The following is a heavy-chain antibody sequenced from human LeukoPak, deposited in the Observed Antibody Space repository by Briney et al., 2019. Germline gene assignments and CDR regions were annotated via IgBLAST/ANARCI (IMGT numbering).Heavy chain of an antibody. CDR2: MWYDGINK. D-gene: IGHD3-22*01. Sequence: GGSLRLSCAASGFTFSSYGIHWVRQAPGKGLEWVAVMWYDGINKYYADSVKGRFTISRDNSKNTLYLQMNSLRAEDTALYYCARELSPVVKYYFEYWGQGTLVTVSP. V-gene: IGHV3-33*01. CDR3: ARELSPVVKYYFEY. J-gene: IGHJ4*02. CDR1: GFTFSSYG.